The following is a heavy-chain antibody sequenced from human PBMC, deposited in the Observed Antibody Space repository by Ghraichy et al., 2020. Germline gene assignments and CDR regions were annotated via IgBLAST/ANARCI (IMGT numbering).Heavy chain of an antibody. J-gene: IGHJ4*02. V-gene: IGHV3-74*01. CDR1: GFSFTDYW. D-gene: IGHD1-14*01. CDR2: LNIDGTTL. CDR3: VRSYKDGLRHFDY. Sequence: GGSLRLSCAASGFSFTDYWMHWVRQTPGGGLEWVSHLNIDGTTLNYADSVKGRFTISSDNAKNTMYLQMISLTVEDTAVYYCVRSYKDGLRHFDYWGQGTLVTVSS.